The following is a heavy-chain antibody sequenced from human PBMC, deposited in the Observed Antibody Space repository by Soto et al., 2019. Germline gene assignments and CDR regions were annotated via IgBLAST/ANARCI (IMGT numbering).Heavy chain of an antibody. Sequence: QVQLQESGPGLVKPSQTLSLTCTVSGGSISSGGYYWSWIRQPPGKGLEWIGYIYYSGSTYYNPCLQSRVIISVDTSKHQFALKLCSVTAADTAVYYCARTGCSGGSCYSDYFDYWGQGTLVTVS. V-gene: IGHV4-31*03. CDR2: IYYSGST. J-gene: IGHJ4*02. CDR3: ARTGCSGGSCYSDYFDY. D-gene: IGHD2-15*01. CDR1: GGSISSGGYY.